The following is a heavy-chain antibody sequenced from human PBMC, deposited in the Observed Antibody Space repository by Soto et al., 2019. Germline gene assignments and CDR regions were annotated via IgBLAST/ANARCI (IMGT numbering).Heavy chain of an antibody. CDR1: GYTFTSYG. J-gene: IGHJ6*02. CDR2: LSAYNGNT. V-gene: IGHV1-18*01. Sequence: ASVKVSCKASGYTFTSYGISWVRQAPGQGLEWIGWLSAYNGNTNYAQKLQGRVTMTTDTSTSTAYMELRSLRPDDTAVYYCAREGYNWNDWEPDPQYYYYGMDVWGQGTTVTVSS. D-gene: IGHD1-1*01. CDR3: AREGYNWNDWEPDPQYYYYGMDV.